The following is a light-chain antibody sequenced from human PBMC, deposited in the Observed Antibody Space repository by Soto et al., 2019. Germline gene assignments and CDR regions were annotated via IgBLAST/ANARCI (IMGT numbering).Light chain of an antibody. CDR3: QQYGSSPPTWT. CDR1: QSVSSSY. J-gene: IGKJ1*01. V-gene: IGKV3-20*01. Sequence: EIVLTQSPGTLSLSPGERATLSCRASQSVSSSYLAWYQQKPGQAPSLLFYGASSRATGIPDRFSGSGSGTDFTLTISRLEPEDFAVYYCQQYGSSPPTWTFGQGTKVDIK. CDR2: GAS.